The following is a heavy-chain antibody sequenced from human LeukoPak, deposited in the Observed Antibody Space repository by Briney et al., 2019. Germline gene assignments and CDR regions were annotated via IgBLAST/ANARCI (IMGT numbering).Heavy chain of an antibody. V-gene: IGHV3-23*01. D-gene: IGHD6-6*01. CDR1: GFTFSSYA. J-gene: IGHJ4*02. CDR3: AQRIAVRPYPFGN. CDR2: VTNGGIT. Sequence: GGSLRLSCAASGFTFSSYAMSWVRQAPGKGLEYISSVTNGGITYYADSVKGRFTISRDNSKNTLYLQMNSLRAEDTAVYYCAQRIAVRPYPFGNWGQGTLVTVSS.